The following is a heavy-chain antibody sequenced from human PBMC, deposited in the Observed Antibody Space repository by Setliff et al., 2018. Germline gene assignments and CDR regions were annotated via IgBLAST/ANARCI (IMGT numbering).Heavy chain of an antibody. V-gene: IGHV4-39*07. CDR3: ARSACSSTSCYQYNGVDV. Sequence: SETLSLTCTVSGGSISRISYYWGWFRQPPGKGLEWIGTIYNSGSTYYNVSLKSRVTISADTSKKQFSLKLTSVSAADTAVYYCARSACSSTSCYQYNGVDVWGQGTTVTVS. CDR2: IYNSGST. J-gene: IGHJ6*02. D-gene: IGHD2-2*01. CDR1: GGSISRISYY.